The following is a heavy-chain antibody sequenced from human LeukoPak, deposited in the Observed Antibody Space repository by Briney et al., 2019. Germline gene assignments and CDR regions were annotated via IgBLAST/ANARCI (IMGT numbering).Heavy chain of an antibody. V-gene: IGHV3-23*01. CDR1: GITLSNYD. Sequence: GGALRLSCAVSGITLSNYDMSWVRQAPEKGLEWVAGISDSGGSTNYADSVKGRFTISRDNPKNTLYLQMNSLRAEDTAVYFCAKRGVVTRVILVGFHKQAYYFDSWGQGALVTVSS. D-gene: IGHD3-22*01. CDR3: AKRGVVTRVILVGFHKQAYYFDS. J-gene: IGHJ4*02. CDR2: ISDSGGST.